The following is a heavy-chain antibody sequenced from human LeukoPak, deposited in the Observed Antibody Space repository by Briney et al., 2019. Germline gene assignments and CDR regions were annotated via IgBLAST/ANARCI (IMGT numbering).Heavy chain of an antibody. CDR2: ISGSGGST. Sequence: GGSLRLSCAASGFTFSSYAMSWVRQAPGKGLEWVSAISGSGGSTYYADSVKGRFTISRDNSKNTLYLQMNSLRAEDTAVYYCAKRSHYYGSGSYYSQYYFDYWGQGTLVTVSS. CDR3: AKRSHYYGSGSYYSQYYFDY. V-gene: IGHV3-23*01. J-gene: IGHJ4*02. CDR1: GFTFSSYA. D-gene: IGHD3-10*01.